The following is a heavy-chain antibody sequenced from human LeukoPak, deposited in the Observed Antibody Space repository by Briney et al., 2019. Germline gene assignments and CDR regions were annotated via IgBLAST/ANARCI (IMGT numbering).Heavy chain of an antibody. Sequence: GGSLRLSCAASGFTFSSYAMHWVRQAPGKGLEWVAVISYDGSNKYYADSVKGRFTISRDNSKNTLYLQMNSLRAEDTAVYYCAKDLAEQWLVGPSSYYGMDVWGQGTTVTVSS. J-gene: IGHJ6*02. CDR3: AKDLAEQWLVGPSSYYGMDV. CDR2: ISYDGSNK. D-gene: IGHD6-19*01. CDR1: GFTFSSYA. V-gene: IGHV3-30-3*01.